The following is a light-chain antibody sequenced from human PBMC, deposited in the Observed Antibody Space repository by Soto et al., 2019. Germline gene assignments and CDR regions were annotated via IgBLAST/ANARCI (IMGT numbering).Light chain of an antibody. CDR1: SSDVGGYNY. V-gene: IGLV2-8*01. CDR2: EVS. CDR3: SSYAGSNNVL. J-gene: IGLJ2*01. Sequence: QSVLTQPRSVSGSPGQSVTISCTGTSSDVGGYNYVSWYQQHPGKAPKLMIYEVSKRPPGVPDRLSGSKSGNTASLTVSGLQAEDEADYYCSSYAGSNNVLFGGGTKLTVL.